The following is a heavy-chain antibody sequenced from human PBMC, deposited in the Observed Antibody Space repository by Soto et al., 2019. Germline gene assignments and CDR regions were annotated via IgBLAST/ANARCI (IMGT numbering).Heavy chain of an antibody. CDR3: ARGRSTLGPYCGGDCYSSYIVYFDY. Sequence: SETLSLTCAVYGGSFSGYYWSWIRQPPGKGLEWIGEINHSGSTNYNPSLKSRVTISVDTSKNQFSLKLSSVTAADTAVYYCARGRSTLGPYCGGDCYSSYIVYFDYWGQGTLVTVSS. CDR2: INHSGST. CDR1: GGSFSGYY. D-gene: IGHD2-21*02. J-gene: IGHJ4*02. V-gene: IGHV4-34*01.